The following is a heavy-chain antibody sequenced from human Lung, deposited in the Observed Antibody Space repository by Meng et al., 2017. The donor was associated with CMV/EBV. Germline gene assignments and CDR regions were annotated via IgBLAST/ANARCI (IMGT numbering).Heavy chain of an antibody. CDR2: IYSGGTT. D-gene: IGHD2/OR15-2a*01. V-gene: IGHV3-53*01. CDR3: ARSILSNGFDAFEI. CDR1: GFIVSSTY. J-gene: IGHJ3*02. Sequence: GEXXKISCEASGFIVSSTYMSWVRQAPGKGLEWVSVIYSGGTTFKANSVKGRFTISRDNSKNTLFLQMNRLKAEDTAVYYCARSILSNGFDAFEIWGQGTMVTVSS.